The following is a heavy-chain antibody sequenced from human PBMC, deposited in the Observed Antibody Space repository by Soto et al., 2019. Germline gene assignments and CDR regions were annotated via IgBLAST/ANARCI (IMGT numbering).Heavy chain of an antibody. CDR1: GYSISSGYY. J-gene: IGHJ5*02. CDR3: ARTVVITGNWFDP. CDR2: IYHSGST. V-gene: IGHV4-38-2*01. D-gene: IGHD3-22*01. Sequence: SETLSLTCAVSGYSISSGYYWGWIRQPPGKGLEWIGNIYHSGSTYYNPSLKSRVTISVDTSKSQFPLKLSSVTAADTAVYYCARTVVITGNWFDPWGQGTLVTVSS.